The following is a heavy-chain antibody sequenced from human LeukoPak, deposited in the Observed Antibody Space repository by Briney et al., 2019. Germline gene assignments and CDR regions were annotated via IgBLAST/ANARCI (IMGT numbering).Heavy chain of an antibody. CDR1: GFTFSSHA. Sequence: GGSLRLSCSVSGFTFSSHAMHWDRQAPGKGLECVAYISYDGSFQYHADSVKGRFTISRDNSKDILYLQMNSLRVDDSATYYCVGEVGSRQMNSWGQGSLVTVSS. V-gene: IGHV3-30-3*01. D-gene: IGHD1-26*01. J-gene: IGHJ5*02. CDR2: ISYDGSFQ. CDR3: VGEVGSRQMNS.